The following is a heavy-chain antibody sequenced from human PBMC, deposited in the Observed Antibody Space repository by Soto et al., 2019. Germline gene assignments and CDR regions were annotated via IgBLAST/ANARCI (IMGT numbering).Heavy chain of an antibody. Sequence: SQTLSLTCAISGDSVSSNSAAWNWIRQSPSRGLEWLGKTYYRYKWYNDYAVSVKSRITINPDTSKYQFYLQLNSVTPEDTVGYYYARRQQLVLSYYFDYWGQGTLVTVSS. J-gene: IGHJ4*02. D-gene: IGHD6-13*01. CDR1: GDSVSSNSAA. V-gene: IGHV6-1*01. CDR3: ARRQQLVLSYYFDY. CDR2: TYYRYKWYN.